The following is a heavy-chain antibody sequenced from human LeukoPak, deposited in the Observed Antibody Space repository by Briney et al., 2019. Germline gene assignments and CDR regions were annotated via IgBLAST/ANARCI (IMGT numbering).Heavy chain of an antibody. Sequence: PGGSLRLSCAASGFTLNNYWMSWVRQAPGKGLEWVSGISGGGSETYYTDSVKGRFTISRDNSKNTLYLQMNSLRAEDTAIYFCAKDSGGILLKYYYMDVWGKGTTVTVSS. CDR2: ISGGGSET. D-gene: IGHD2-8*01. CDR1: GFTLNNYW. CDR3: AKDSGGILLKYYYMDV. V-gene: IGHV3-23*01. J-gene: IGHJ6*03.